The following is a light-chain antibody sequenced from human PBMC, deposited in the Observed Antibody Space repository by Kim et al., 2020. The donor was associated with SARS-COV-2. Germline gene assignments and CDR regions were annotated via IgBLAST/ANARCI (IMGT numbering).Light chain of an antibody. J-gene: IGKJ1*01. CDR1: QDISDH. Sequence: GDSVTITCRASQDISDHLGWYQQKPGKAPKLLIFAATSIIRGVPSRFSGSGSGTDFTLTFRSLQPEDFATYFCLQDYSYPWTFGQGTKVDIK. CDR2: AAT. CDR3: LQDYSYPWT. V-gene: IGKV1-6*01.